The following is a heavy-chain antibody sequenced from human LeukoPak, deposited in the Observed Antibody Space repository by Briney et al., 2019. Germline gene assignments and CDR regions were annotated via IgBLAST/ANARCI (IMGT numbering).Heavy chain of an antibody. J-gene: IGHJ4*01. CDR1: MYTSTSYG. D-gene: IGHD2-2*01. V-gene: IGHV1-18*01. CDR2: ISAFNGNT. Sequence: ASVQVSPEASMYTSTSYGISWVRQTPGEGGECRGWISAFNGNTKYAQKRQGRVTMLTDTAKSTAYMEMRRLRCADTAVYSCARDRYILEKERIGGGYCSSTSCSSPVDYWGHGTLVSVSS. CDR3: ARDRYILEKERIGGGYCSSTSCSSPVDY.